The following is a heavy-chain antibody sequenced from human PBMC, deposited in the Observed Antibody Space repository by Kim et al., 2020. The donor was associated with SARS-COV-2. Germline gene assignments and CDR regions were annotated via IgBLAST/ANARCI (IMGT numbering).Heavy chain of an antibody. CDR2: INHSGST. CDR1: GGSFSGYY. Sequence: SETLSLTCAVYGGSFSGYYWSWIRQPPGKGLEWIGEINHSGSTNYNPSLKSRVTISVDTSKNQFSLKLSSVTAADTAVYYCARGSFSCSGGSCLSTSFDYWGQGTLVTVSS. J-gene: IGHJ4*02. CDR3: ARGSFSCSGGSCLSTSFDY. V-gene: IGHV4-34*01. D-gene: IGHD2-15*01.